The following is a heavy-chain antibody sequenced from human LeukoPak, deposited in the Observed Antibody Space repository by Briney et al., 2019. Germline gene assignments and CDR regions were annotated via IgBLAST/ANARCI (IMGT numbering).Heavy chain of an antibody. V-gene: IGHV3-23*01. CDR1: GFAFSIYA. D-gene: IGHD3-22*01. CDR3: VRDRPNYYDSTGHYYRRNGDH. CDR2: ITSRDGTT. Sequence: GSLRLSFSASGFAFSIYAMSWVRQIPGKGLEWVSSITSRDGTTCYTDSVKGRFTIFRDNSENTLYLQMNSLRADDTAIYYCVRDRPNYYDSTGHYYRRNGDHWGQGTLVTVSS. J-gene: IGHJ5*02.